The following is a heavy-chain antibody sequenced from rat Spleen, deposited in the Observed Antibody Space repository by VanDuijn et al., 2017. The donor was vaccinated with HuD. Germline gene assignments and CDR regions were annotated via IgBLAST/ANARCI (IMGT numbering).Heavy chain of an antibody. CDR2: IKFEDFTP. J-gene: IGHJ3*01. CDR3: TKVDYDGHWFAH. CDR1: GFTFSDFY. V-gene: IGHV5-20*01. Sequence: EVQLVESGGGLVQPGRSLKLSCAASGFTFSDFYMAWVRQAPKKGLEWVASIKFEDFTPYYRDSVKGRFTITRDNAKSTLYLQMDSLRSEDTATYFCTKVDYDGHWFAHWGQGTLVTVSS. D-gene: IGHD1-11*01.